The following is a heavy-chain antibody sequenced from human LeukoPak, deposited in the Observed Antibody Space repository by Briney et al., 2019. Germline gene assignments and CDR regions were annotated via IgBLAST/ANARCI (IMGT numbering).Heavy chain of an antibody. CDR2: SHYSGIT. CDR1: GGSISSYY. V-gene: IGHV4-59*01. D-gene: IGHD6-6*01. Sequence: SETPSLTCTVSGGSISSYYWSWIRQPPGKGLEWIGYSHYSGITNYNPSLKSRVTISVGTSKNQFSLKLSSVTAADTAVYYCARVKKYSSSSGTNYFHMDVWGKGTTVTVSS. J-gene: IGHJ6*03. CDR3: ARVKKYSSSSGTNYFHMDV.